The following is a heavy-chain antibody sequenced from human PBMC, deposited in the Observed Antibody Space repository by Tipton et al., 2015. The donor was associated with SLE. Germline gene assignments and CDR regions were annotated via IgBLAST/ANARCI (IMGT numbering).Heavy chain of an antibody. CDR2: IYYSGNT. Sequence: TLSLTCTVSGGSISSSSYYWGWIRQPPGKGLEWIGSIYYSGNTYYNPSLKSRVTISVDTSKNQFSLKLTSVTAADTAVYYCARVLGGDDPLYYFDVWGRGTLVTVSS. V-gene: IGHV4-39*07. D-gene: IGHD2-21*01. CDR1: GGSISSSSYY. CDR3: ARVLGGDDPLYYFDV. J-gene: IGHJ2*01.